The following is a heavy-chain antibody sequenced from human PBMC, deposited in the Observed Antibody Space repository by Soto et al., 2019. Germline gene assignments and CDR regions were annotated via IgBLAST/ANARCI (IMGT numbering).Heavy chain of an antibody. CDR1: GFTSGKYA. D-gene: IGHD2-15*01. Sequence: EVQLLESGGGLVQPGGALTLTRIISGFTSGKYAMSWVRQAPGKGLEWVSEIGGGGEYTNYADSVRGRFTMSRDNSKNTQYLHMSSLRVEDTAGYYCAKDEVAANGRADAFDIWGQGTVVTVSS. CDR3: AKDEVAANGRADAFDI. V-gene: IGHV3-23*01. CDR2: IGGGGEYT. J-gene: IGHJ3*02.